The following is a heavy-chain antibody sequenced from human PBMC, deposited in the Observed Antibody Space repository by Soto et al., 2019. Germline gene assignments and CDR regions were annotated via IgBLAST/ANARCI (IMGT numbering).Heavy chain of an antibody. Sequence: QVQLVESGGGVVQPGRSLRLSCAASGFTFSSYGMHWVRQAPGKGLEWVAVIWYDGSNKYYADSVKGRFTISRDNSKNTLYLQMNSLRAEDTAVYYCARDSIAATRRGERWFDPWGQGTLVTVSS. V-gene: IGHV3-33*01. CDR3: ARDSIAATRRGERWFDP. CDR1: GFTFSSYG. D-gene: IGHD6-13*01. CDR2: IWYDGSNK. J-gene: IGHJ5*02.